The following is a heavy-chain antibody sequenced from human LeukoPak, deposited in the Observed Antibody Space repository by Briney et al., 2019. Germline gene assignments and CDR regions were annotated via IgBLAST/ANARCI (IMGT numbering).Heavy chain of an antibody. Sequence: GGSLRLSCAASGFTFSSYWMIWVRHAPGKGLVWVANIKQDGSEKYYVDSVKGRFTISRDNAKNSLYLQMNSLRAEDTAVYYCARDPRDCSSTSCYGDNWFDPWGQGTLVTVSS. V-gene: IGHV3-7*03. CDR1: GFTFSSYW. CDR2: IKQDGSEK. D-gene: IGHD2-2*01. J-gene: IGHJ5*02. CDR3: ARDPRDCSSTSCYGDNWFDP.